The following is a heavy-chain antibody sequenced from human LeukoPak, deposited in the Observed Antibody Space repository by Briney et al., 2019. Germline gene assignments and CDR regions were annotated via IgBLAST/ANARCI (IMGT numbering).Heavy chain of an antibody. J-gene: IGHJ6*02. V-gene: IGHV4-39*02. CDR1: GGSISSSSYY. Sequence: SETLSLTCTVSGGSISSSSYYWGWIRQPPGKGLEWIGSIYYSGSTYYNPSLKSRVTISVDTSKNQFSLKLSSVTAADTAVYYCARDLYSSYGMDVWGQGTTVTVSS. D-gene: IGHD4-11*01. CDR2: IYYSGST. CDR3: ARDLYSSYGMDV.